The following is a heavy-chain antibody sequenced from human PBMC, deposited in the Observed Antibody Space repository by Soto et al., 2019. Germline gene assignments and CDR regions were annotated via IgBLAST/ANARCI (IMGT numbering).Heavy chain of an antibody. D-gene: IGHD2-2*01. Sequence: AETLSLTCTVSGGSISSYYWSWIRQPPGKGLEWIGYIYYSGSTNYNPSLKSRVTISVDTSKNQFSLKLSSVTAADTAVYYCARDKGYCSSTSCYDIFDYWGQGTLVTVSS. CDR3: ARDKGYCSSTSCYDIFDY. J-gene: IGHJ4*02. CDR1: GGSISSYY. V-gene: IGHV4-59*01. CDR2: IYYSGST.